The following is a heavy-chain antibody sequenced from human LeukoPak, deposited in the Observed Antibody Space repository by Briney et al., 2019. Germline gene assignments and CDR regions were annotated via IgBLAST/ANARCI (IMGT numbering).Heavy chain of an antibody. J-gene: IGHJ4*02. V-gene: IGHV3-23*01. Sequence: GGSPRLSCAASGFTFSSYAMSWVRQAPGKGLEWVSAISGSGGSTYYADSVKGRFTISRDNSKNTLYLQMNSLRAEDTAVYYCAKAVTEWELIDYWGQGTLVTVSS. CDR3: AKAVTEWELIDY. D-gene: IGHD1-26*01. CDR1: GFTFSSYA. CDR2: ISGSGGST.